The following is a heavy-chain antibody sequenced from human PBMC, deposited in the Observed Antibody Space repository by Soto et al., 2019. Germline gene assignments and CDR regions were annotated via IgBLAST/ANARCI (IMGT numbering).Heavy chain of an antibody. J-gene: IGHJ2*01. V-gene: IGHV4-34*01. CDR1: GGSFNGYF. Sequence: QVQLQQWGAGLLKPSETLSLTCAVYGGSFNGYFWTWIRQSPGTGLEWIGEVDHSGSTNYNPPLRSRVSISLDTSKTQFSLKMASVTAADTAVYYCARSGRADYRRYFDVWGRGTLVTVSS. D-gene: IGHD3-16*02. CDR3: ARSGRADYRRYFDV. CDR2: VDHSGST.